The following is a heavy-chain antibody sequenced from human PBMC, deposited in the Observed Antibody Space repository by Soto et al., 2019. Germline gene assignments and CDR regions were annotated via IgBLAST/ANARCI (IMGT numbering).Heavy chain of an antibody. D-gene: IGHD3-3*01. J-gene: IGHJ6*02. V-gene: IGHV1-46*01. CDR3: ASPARATIFGVVQQPDLYGMDV. Sequence: ASVKVSCKAPADTFTSYYIHWVRQAPGHGLEWMGIINPNGGSTRFAQTFQGRITMTTDTSTSTVYVELRSLRSEDTAVYYCASPARATIFGVVQQPDLYGMDVWGQGTTVTFSS. CDR2: INPNGGST. CDR1: ADTFTSYY.